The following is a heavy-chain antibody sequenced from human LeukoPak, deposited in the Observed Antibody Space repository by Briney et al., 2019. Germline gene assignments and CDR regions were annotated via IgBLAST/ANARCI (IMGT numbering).Heavy chain of an antibody. CDR2: INQDGSEK. Sequence: GGSLRLSCAASKFTFSSYWMNWVRQAPGKGLEWVANINQDGSEKYYVDSVKGRFTISRDNAKNSLFLQMNSLRAEDTAVYYCARSGTTYYYDSGSRIWGQGTMVTVSS. D-gene: IGHD3-22*01. CDR3: ARSGTTYYYDSGSRI. CDR1: KFTFSSYW. J-gene: IGHJ3*02. V-gene: IGHV3-7*01.